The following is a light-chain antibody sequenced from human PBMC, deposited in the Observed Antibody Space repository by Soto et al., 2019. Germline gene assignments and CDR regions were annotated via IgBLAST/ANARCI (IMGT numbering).Light chain of an antibody. CDR3: QQRSNWPPIT. J-gene: IGKJ5*01. CDR2: GAS. CDR1: QSVSSN. V-gene: IGKV3-15*01. Sequence: EMVMTQSPATLSVSPGERATLSCRASQSVSSNLAWYQQKPGQAPRLLIYGASTRATGIPARFSGSGSGTEFTLTISSLQSEDFAVYYCQQRSNWPPITLGQGTRLEIK.